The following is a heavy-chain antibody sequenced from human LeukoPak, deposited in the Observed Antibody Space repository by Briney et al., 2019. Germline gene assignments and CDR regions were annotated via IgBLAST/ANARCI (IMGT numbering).Heavy chain of an antibody. V-gene: IGHV1-18*01. Sequence: ASVKVSCKASGYTFTSYGISWVRQAPGQGLEWMGWISAYNGNTNYAQKLQGGVTMTTDTSTSTAYMELSSLRSEDTAVYYCARGLPVREATVTNPSPYYYYYYGMDVWGQGTTVTVSS. CDR3: ARGLPVREATVTNPSPYYYYYYGMDV. CDR2: ISAYNGNT. J-gene: IGHJ6*02. D-gene: IGHD4-17*01. CDR1: GYTFTSYG.